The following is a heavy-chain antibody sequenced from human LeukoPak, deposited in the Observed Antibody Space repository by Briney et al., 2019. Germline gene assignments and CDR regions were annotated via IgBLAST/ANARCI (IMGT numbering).Heavy chain of an antibody. CDR2: ISTSGST. V-gene: IGHV4-4*09. CDR3: ASPRSGYRYTFDY. D-gene: IGHD3-22*01. Sequence: SETLSLTCAVSAASISNYYWSWLRQAPGKGLEWIGYISTSGSTNYNPSLNLRVSISLDTSKNRFSLTLNFVTAAATAVYYCASPRSGYRYTFDYWGQGALVTVSS. CDR1: AASISNYY. J-gene: IGHJ4*02.